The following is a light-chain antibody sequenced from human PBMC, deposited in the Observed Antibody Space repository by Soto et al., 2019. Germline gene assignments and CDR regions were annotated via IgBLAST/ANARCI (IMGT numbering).Light chain of an antibody. CDR1: QTVSSSY. J-gene: IGKJ1*01. CDR3: QQYGDSPMT. CDR2: GAS. V-gene: IGKV3-20*01. Sequence: DIVLTQSPGTLSLSPGERATLSCRASQTVSSSYLAWYQQKPGQAPRLLIYGASTRAAGIPDRFSGSGSGTDFTLTVSRLEPEDFAVYYCQQYGDSPMTFGQGTKVDMK.